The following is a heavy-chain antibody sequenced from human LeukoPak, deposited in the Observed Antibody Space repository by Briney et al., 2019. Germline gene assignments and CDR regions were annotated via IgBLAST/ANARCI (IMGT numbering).Heavy chain of an antibody. D-gene: IGHD1-26*01. Sequence: SETLSLTCSVSGGSISSIRYYWGWIRQPPGRGLEWIGNIYASGSTYSNPSLKSRFIISVDTSKSQFSLKLASVTPAGTGVYYCARHGVVGATGFDYWGQGTLVTVSS. J-gene: IGHJ4*02. CDR1: GGSISSIRYY. CDR3: ARHGVVGATGFDY. V-gene: IGHV4-39*01. CDR2: IYASGST.